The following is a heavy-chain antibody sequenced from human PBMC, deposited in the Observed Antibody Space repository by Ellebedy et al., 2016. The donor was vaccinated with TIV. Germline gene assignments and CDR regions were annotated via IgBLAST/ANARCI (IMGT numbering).Heavy chain of an antibody. CDR2: ISSSGDRT. CDR3: AKGRGGDWFGDTLDDP. CDR1: GFNFNIFA. J-gene: IGHJ5*02. Sequence: PGGSLRLSCATSGFNFNIFAMSWVRQAPGEGLEWVSAISSSGDRTLYADAGKGRFTVSRNNSDNMLYLQMNSLRAADTAVYYCAKGRGGDWFGDTLDDPWGQGTLLTVSS. V-gene: IGHV3-23*01. D-gene: IGHD3-10*01.